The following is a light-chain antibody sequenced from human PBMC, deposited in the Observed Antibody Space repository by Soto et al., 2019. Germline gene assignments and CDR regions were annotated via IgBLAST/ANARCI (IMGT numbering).Light chain of an antibody. CDR2: GNS. J-gene: IGLJ2*01. Sequence: QPVLTQPPSVSGAPGQRVTISCTGNSSNIGAGYDVHWYQQLPGTAPKVLIYGNSNRPSGVPHRLSGSKSGTSASLAITGLQAEDEADYYCQSYDSSLSGVVFGGGTKLTVL. CDR3: QSYDSSLSGVV. CDR1: SSNIGAGYD. V-gene: IGLV1-40*01.